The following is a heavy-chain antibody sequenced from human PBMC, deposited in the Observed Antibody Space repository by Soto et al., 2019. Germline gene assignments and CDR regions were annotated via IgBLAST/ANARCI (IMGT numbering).Heavy chain of an antibody. V-gene: IGHV1-18*04. J-gene: IGHJ5*02. CDR2: ISAYNGNT. D-gene: IGHD2-2*02. CDR3: ARKDVVVTRAIPEFEP. CDR1: GYTFNMYG. Sequence: ASVKVSCKASGYTFNMYGITWVRQAPGQGLEWMGWISAYNGNTNYAQKLQGRVTMTTDTSTSTAYMELRSLRSDDTAVYYCARKDVVVTRAIPEFEPWGQGTMVAVSS.